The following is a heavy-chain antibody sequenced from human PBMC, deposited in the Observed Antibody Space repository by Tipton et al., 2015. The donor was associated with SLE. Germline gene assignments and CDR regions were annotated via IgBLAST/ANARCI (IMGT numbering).Heavy chain of an antibody. Sequence: TLSLTCTVSGGSISSHYWSWIRQPAGKGLEWIGRIYTSGSTNYNPSLKSRVTMSVDTSKNQFSLKLSSVTAADTAVYYCARRGDYGDSFDYWGQGTLVTVSS. CDR1: GGSISSHY. V-gene: IGHV4-4*07. D-gene: IGHD4-17*01. J-gene: IGHJ4*02. CDR2: IYTSGST. CDR3: ARRGDYGDSFDY.